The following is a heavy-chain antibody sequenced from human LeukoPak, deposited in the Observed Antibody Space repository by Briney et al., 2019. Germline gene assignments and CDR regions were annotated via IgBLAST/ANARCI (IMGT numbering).Heavy chain of an antibody. CDR3: ARDGLEGSIL. Sequence: SETLSLTCTVSRVSISGDYWSWIGQPPGQGLEWIGYIYNSGSTTYNPSLKSRVTISVDTSKNQFSLRLRSVTAADTAVYYCARDGLEGSILWGQGTLVTVSS. J-gene: IGHJ4*02. CDR2: IYNSGST. V-gene: IGHV4-59*01. CDR1: RVSISGDY. D-gene: IGHD5-24*01.